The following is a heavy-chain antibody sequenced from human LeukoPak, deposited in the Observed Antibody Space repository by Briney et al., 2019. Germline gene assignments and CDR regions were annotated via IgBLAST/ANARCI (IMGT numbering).Heavy chain of an antibody. J-gene: IGHJ4*02. V-gene: IGHV3-7*03. CDR2: IKQDGSEK. Sequence: GGSLRLSCAASGFTFSSYWMSWVRQVPGKGLEWVANIKQDGSEKYYVDSVKGRFTISRDNAKNSLYLQMNSLRAEDTAVYYCARGNGYSSSPFDYWGQGTLVTVSS. CDR3: ARGNGYSSSPFDY. D-gene: IGHD6-13*01. CDR1: GFTFSSYW.